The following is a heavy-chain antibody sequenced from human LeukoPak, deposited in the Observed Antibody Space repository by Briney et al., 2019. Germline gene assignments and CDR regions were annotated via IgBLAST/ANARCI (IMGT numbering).Heavy chain of an antibody. J-gene: IGHJ4*02. D-gene: IGHD3-22*01. CDR2: VFYSGST. V-gene: IGHV4-59*08. Sequence: SETLSLTCTVSGGSISNYYWSWIRQPPGKGLEWIGYVFYSGSTNYNPSLKSRVTISVDTSKNQFSLKLSSVTAADTAVYYCARERYYYDSSGYTSWGQGTLVTVSS. CDR3: ARERYYYDSSGYTS. CDR1: GGSISNYY.